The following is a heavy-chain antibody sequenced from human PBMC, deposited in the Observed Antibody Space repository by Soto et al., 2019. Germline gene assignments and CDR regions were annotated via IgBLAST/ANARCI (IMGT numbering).Heavy chain of an antibody. D-gene: IGHD3-22*01. CDR3: ATMGAGDYPDQPGYY. Sequence: GGSLRLSCAASGFTFSSYWMKWVRQAPEKGLEWVANIKQDESEKYYVDSVKGRFTISRDNAKHSLYLQMNSLRAEDTAVYYCATMGAGDYPDQPGYYWGQGTLVTVSS. J-gene: IGHJ4*02. CDR2: IKQDESEK. V-gene: IGHV3-7*05. CDR1: GFTFSSYW.